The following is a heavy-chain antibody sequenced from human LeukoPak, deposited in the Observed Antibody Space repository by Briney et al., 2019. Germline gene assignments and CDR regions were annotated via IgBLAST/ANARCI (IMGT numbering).Heavy chain of an antibody. V-gene: IGHV3-23*01. CDR1: GFTFSSYA. J-gene: IGHJ4*02. CDR3: AKVSQDYYDSSGYTFDY. CDR2: ISGSGGST. Sequence: GGSLRLSCAASGFTFSSYAMSWVRQAPGKGLEWVSAISGSGGSTYYADSVKGRFTISRDNSKNTLYLQMNSLRAEDTAVYYCAKVSQDYYDSSGYTFDYWGQGTLVTVSS. D-gene: IGHD3-22*01.